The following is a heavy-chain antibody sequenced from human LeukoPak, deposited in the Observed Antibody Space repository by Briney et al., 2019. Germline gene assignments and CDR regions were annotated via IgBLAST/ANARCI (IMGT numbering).Heavy chain of an antibody. V-gene: IGHV3-66*02. Sequence: GGSLRLSCAASGVTVGNNYMSWVRQPPGKGLEWISVIYSDGSTYYADSVKGRFTISRDSSENTLYLQMNSLRAEDTAVYYCARGLGVPAATNYWGQGTLVTVSS. CDR2: IYSDGST. D-gene: IGHD2-2*01. CDR3: ARGLGVPAATNY. J-gene: IGHJ4*02. CDR1: GVTVGNNY.